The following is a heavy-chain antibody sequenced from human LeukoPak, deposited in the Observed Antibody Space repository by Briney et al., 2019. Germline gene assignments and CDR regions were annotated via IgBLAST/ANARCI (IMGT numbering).Heavy chain of an antibody. CDR3: VRDNGGVPGTFDL. CDR1: GYSFIGYY. J-gene: IGHJ4*02. Sequence: ASVTVSCKASGYSFIGYYVHWVRQAPGQGLEWMGWINPSNGGTNYAQKFQGRVTMTRDTSINIGYLELTRLRSDDTAVYYCVRDNGGVPGTFDLWGQGTLVTVSS. CDR2: INPSNGGT. D-gene: IGHD1-7*01. V-gene: IGHV1-2*02.